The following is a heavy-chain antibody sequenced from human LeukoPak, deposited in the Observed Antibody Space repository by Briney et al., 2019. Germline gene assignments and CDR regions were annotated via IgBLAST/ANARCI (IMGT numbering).Heavy chain of an antibody. D-gene: IGHD6-6*01. CDR2: ISYDGSNK. CDR1: GFTFSSYG. CDR3: AEAKGLDPYNWFDP. J-gene: IGHJ5*02. Sequence: GGSLRLSCAASGFTFSSYGMHWVRQAPGKGLEWVAVISYDGSNKYYADSVKGRFTISRDNSKNTLFLQMNSLRAEDTAVYYCAEAKGLDPYNWFDPWGQGTLVTVSS. V-gene: IGHV3-30*18.